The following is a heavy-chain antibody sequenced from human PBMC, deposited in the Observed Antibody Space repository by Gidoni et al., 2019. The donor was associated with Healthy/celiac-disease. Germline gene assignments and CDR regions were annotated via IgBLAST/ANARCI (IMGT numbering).Heavy chain of an antibody. CDR3: ARDTTPSDL. CDR1: GGSISSYY. V-gene: IGHV4-59*01. CDR2: IYYSGST. J-gene: IGHJ2*01. D-gene: IGHD1-26*01. Sequence: QVQLQESGPGLVKPSETLSLTCTVTGGSISSYYWSWIRQPPGKGMEWIGYIYYSGSTHYNPSLKGRVTISVDTSKTLFSLKLSSVTAADTAVYYCARDTTPSDLWCRGTLVTVSS.